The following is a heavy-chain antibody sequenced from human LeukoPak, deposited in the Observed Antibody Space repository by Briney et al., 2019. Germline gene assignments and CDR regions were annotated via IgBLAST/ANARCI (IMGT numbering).Heavy chain of an antibody. Sequence: ASVKVSCKASGYTFTSYDINWVRQATGQGLEWMGWMNPNSGNTGYAQKLQGRVTMTTDTSTSTAYMELRSLRSDDTAVYYCARDFFPFGLKLTNAFDIWGQGTMVTVSS. D-gene: IGHD4/OR15-4a*01. V-gene: IGHV1-8*01. J-gene: IGHJ3*02. CDR2: MNPNSGNT. CDR1: GYTFTSYD. CDR3: ARDFFPFGLKLTNAFDI.